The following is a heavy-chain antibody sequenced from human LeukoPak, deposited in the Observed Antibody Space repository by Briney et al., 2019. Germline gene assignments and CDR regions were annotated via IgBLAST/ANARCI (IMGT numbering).Heavy chain of an antibody. V-gene: IGHV1-8*03. CDR2: MNPNSGNT. CDR1: GYTFTSYD. CDR3: ARGSIATTTGIT. D-gene: IGHD6-6*01. J-gene: IGHJ5*02. Sequence: GASVEVSCKASGYTFTSYDINWVRQATGQGLEWMGWMNPNSGNTGYAQKFQGRVTITRDTSISTAYMELSSLRSEDTAVYYCARGSIATTTGITWGQGTLVTVSS.